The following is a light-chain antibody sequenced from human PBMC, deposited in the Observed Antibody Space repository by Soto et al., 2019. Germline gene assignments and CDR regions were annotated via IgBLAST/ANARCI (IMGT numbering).Light chain of an antibody. V-gene: IGLV2-14*01. Sequence: QSALTQSASVSGSPGQSITISCTGSSSDVGAYNYVSWYLQHPGKAPKLLIYGVGNRPSGVSARFSGSKSGDTASLTISGLQAEDEADYYCSSYAHGSIYVFGTGTKVTVL. CDR2: GVG. CDR1: SSDVGAYNY. CDR3: SSYAHGSIYV. J-gene: IGLJ1*01.